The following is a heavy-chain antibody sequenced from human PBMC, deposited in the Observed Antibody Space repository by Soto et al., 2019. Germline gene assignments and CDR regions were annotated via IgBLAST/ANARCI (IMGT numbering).Heavy chain of an antibody. V-gene: IGHV1-46*03. Sequence: QVQLVQSGAEVKKPGASVKVSCKASGYTFTSYYMHWVRQAPGQGLEWMGIINPSGGSTSYAQKFQGRVTMSXXTXPSTVYMELSSLRSEDTAVYYCAREQQLVLSPHFDYWGQGTLVTVSS. D-gene: IGHD6-13*01. CDR3: AREQQLVLSPHFDY. CDR2: INPSGGST. CDR1: GYTFTSYY. J-gene: IGHJ4*02.